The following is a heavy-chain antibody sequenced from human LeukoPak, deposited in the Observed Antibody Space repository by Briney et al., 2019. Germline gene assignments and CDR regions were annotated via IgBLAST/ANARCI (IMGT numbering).Heavy chain of an antibody. V-gene: IGHV3-48*01. CDR2: ISSSSSTI. Sequence: PGGSLRLSCAASGFTFSSYSMNWVRQAPGKGLEWVSYISSSSSTIYYADSVKGRFTISRDNAKNSLYLQMNSLRAEDTAVYYCARDRVTGRELLRNDYWGQGTLVTVSS. D-gene: IGHD1-26*01. J-gene: IGHJ4*02. CDR3: ARDRVTGRELLRNDY. CDR1: GFTFSSYS.